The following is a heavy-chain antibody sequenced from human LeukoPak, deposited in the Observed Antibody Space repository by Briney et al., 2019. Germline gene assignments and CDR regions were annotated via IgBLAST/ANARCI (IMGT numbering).Heavy chain of an antibody. J-gene: IGHJ4*02. CDR1: GFTFTKFW. CDR2: IKQDGNEK. CDR3: ARDTLGEGEDANYAVYYFDY. Sequence: GGSLRLSCEASGFTFTKFWMSWVRQAPGKGLEWVANIKQDGNEKYYADSVKGRFTIYRDNGKNSLDLQMNSLRADDTAFYYCARDTLGEGEDANYAVYYFDYWGQGTVVTVSS. V-gene: IGHV3-7*01. D-gene: IGHD4/OR15-4a*01.